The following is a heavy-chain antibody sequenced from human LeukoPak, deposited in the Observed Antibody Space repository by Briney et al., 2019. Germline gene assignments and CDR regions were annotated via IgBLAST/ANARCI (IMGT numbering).Heavy chain of an antibody. CDR1: GYTFTDYY. Sequence: ASVKVSCKASGYTFTDYYIHWVRQAPGHGLEWMAWMNPNSGGTSYAQKFQGRVTMTRDTSISTAYMELSRLRFDDTAVFYCAVNKQGKSLDYWGQGTLVTVSS. CDR3: AVNKQGKSLDY. J-gene: IGHJ4*02. V-gene: IGHV1-2*02. CDR2: MNPNSGGT.